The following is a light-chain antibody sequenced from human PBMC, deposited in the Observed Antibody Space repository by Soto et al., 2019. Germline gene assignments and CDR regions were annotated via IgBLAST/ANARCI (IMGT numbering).Light chain of an antibody. Sequence: DIQMTQSPSSLSASVGARFTITFRASQSISNYLNWYQQRPGKAPKLLIYAASILQSGVPSRFSGSRSGTDFTLTITSLQPEDFATDYCQQAYSTPPTFGQGTKVEIK. V-gene: IGKV1-39*01. CDR2: AAS. J-gene: IGKJ1*01. CDR1: QSISNY. CDR3: QQAYSTPPT.